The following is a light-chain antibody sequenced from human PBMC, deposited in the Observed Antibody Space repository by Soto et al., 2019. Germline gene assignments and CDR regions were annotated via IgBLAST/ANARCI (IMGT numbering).Light chain of an antibody. CDR3: QSFDSSLGGSV. CDR1: SSNIGAGYD. V-gene: IGLV1-40*01. J-gene: IGLJ3*02. CDR2: GNS. Sequence: QSVLTQPPSVSGAPGQRVTISCTGSSSNIGAGYDVHWYQQLPGTAPKLLIYGNSNRPSGVPDRFSGSKSGTSASLAITGLKVEDEADYYCQSFDSSLGGSVFGGGTKLTVL.